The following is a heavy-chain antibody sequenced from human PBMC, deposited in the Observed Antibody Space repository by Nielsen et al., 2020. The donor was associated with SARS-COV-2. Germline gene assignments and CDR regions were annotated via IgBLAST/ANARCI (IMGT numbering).Heavy chain of an antibody. V-gene: IGHV3-73*01. CDR2: IRSQANDYAT. J-gene: IGHJ4*02. CDR3: TRGLSDF. D-gene: IGHD2-2*01. CDR1: GFTFSGSA. Sequence: GGSLRLSCAVSGFTFSGSALHWVRQAPGKGLAWVGRIRSQANDYATAYAASVKGRFTISRDDSKNTTYLQLHRLKTEDTAVYFCTRGLSDFWGQGTLVTVSS.